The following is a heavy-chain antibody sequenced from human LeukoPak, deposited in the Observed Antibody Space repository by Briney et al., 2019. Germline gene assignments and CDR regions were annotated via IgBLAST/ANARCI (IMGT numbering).Heavy chain of an antibody. V-gene: IGHV3-7*01. CDR1: GFTFSSYW. J-gene: IGHJ5*02. Sequence: GGSLRLSCAASGFTFSSYWMSWVRQAPGKGLEWVANIKQDGSEKYYVDSVKGRFTISRDNAKNSLYLQVNSLRAEDTAVYYCASLYGSGPNWFDPWGQGTLVTVSS. CDR3: ASLYGSGPNWFDP. CDR2: IKQDGSEK. D-gene: IGHD3-10*01.